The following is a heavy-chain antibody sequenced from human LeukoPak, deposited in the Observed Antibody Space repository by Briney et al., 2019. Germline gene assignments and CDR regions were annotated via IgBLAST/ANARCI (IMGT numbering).Heavy chain of an antibody. V-gene: IGHV3-23*01. CDR2: ITASDGDT. CDR1: GFMFSNYA. D-gene: IGHD6-19*01. J-gene: IGHJ4*02. Sequence: PGGSLRLSCAASGFMFSNYAMSWVRQAPGKGLERVSGITASDGDTFSADSVKGRFTISRDNSKDTLYLQMNSLRAEDTAVYYCATAGGGSGSYPLIYWGQGTLVTVSS. CDR3: ATAGGGSGSYPLIY.